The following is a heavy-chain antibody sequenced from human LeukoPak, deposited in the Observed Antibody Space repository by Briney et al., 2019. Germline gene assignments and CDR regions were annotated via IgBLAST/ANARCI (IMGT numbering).Heavy chain of an antibody. J-gene: IGHJ4*02. CDR2: INHSGST. CDR1: GGSFSGFY. CDR3: ARKGILTGYLK. Sequence: SETLSLTCAVYGGSFSGFYWSWIRQPPGKGLEWIGEINHSGSTNYNPSLKSRVTISVDTSKNQFSLRLSSVTAADTAVYYCARKGILTGYLKWGQGTLVTVSS. D-gene: IGHD3-9*01. V-gene: IGHV4-34*01.